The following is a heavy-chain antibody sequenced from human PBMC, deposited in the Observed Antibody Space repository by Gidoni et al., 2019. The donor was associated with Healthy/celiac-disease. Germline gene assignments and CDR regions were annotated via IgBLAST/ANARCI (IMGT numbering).Heavy chain of an antibody. J-gene: IGHJ4*02. CDR3: ARRGAARIVSSAFDY. CDR1: GGSISSSSYY. Sequence: HLQLQASGPGLVKPSETLSLTCTVSGGSISSSSYYWGWIRQPPGKGLEWSGSIYYSGRTYYNPSLKSRVTISVDTSKNQFSLKLSSVTAADTAVYYCARRGAARIVSSAFDYWGQGTLVTVSS. D-gene: IGHD6-6*01. CDR2: IYYSGRT. V-gene: IGHV4-39*01.